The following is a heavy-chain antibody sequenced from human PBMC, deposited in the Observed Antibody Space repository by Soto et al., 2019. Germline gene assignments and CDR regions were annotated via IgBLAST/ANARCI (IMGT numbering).Heavy chain of an antibody. CDR1: GGSISSSSYY. CDR2: IYYSGST. D-gene: IGHD3-22*01. J-gene: IGHJ4*02. CDR3: ARIPDYYDSSGYPPY. V-gene: IGHV4-39*01. Sequence: LSLTCTVSGGSISSSSYYWGWIRQPPGKGLEWIGSIYYSGSTYYNPSLKSRVTISVDTSKNQFSLKLSSVTAADTAVYCCARIPDYYDSSGYPPYWGQGTLVTVSS.